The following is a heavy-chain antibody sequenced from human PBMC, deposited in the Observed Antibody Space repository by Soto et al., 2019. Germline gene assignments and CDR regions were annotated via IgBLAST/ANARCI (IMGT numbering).Heavy chain of an antibody. CDR1: GFTFSSYE. J-gene: IGHJ6*02. CDR3: ARDVPDIAAGGYYGMDV. V-gene: IGHV3-48*03. CDR2: ISRSGTTK. Sequence: EVQLVESGGALVQPGGSLRLSCAASGFTFSSYEMNWVRQAPGKGLEWVSYISRSGTTKYYADSVKGRFTISRDNAKYSLYLQMNSLRAEDTAIYYCARDVPDIAAGGYYGMDVWGQGTTVTVSS. D-gene: IGHD2-15*01.